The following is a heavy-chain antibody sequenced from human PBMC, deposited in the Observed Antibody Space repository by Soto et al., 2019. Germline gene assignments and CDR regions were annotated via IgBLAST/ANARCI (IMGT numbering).Heavy chain of an antibody. Sequence: QVHLQESGPGLVKPSETLSLTCTVSGDSVTSGGYYWSWSRQHPGKGLEWIGYISFSGNTNYNPSLRSRIAISLDTSKNEFSLKLSSVTAADTAVYYCARDSGPGASWFDPWGQGSLVTVSS. D-gene: IGHD3-10*01. J-gene: IGHJ5*02. CDR1: GDSVTSGGYY. V-gene: IGHV4-31*03. CDR2: ISFSGNT. CDR3: ARDSGPGASWFDP.